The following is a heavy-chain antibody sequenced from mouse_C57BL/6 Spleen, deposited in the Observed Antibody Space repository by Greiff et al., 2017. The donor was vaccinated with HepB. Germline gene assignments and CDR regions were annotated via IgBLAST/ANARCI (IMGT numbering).Heavy chain of an antibody. CDR2: INPNNGGT. J-gene: IGHJ2*01. V-gene: IGHV1-26*01. Sequence: EVQLQPSGPELVKPGASVKISCKASGYTFTDYYMNWVKQSHGKSLEWIGDINPNNGGTSYNQKFKGKATLTVDKSSSTAYMELRSLTSEDSAVYYCARESTSDYWGQGTTLTVSS. CDR1: GYTFTDYY. CDR3: ARESTSDY.